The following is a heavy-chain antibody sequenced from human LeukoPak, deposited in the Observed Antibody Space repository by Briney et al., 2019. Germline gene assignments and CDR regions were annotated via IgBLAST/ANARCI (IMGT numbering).Heavy chain of an antibody. CDR1: GGSISSSSYY. CDR2: VSHSGIT. J-gene: IGHJ5*02. Sequence: SETLSLTCTVSGGSISSSSYYWGWIRQPPGKGLEWLGSVSHSGITYYNSSLNSRVTISVDTSKNHFSLTVNSVTAADTAVYYCARLVIPWGQGILVTVSS. V-gene: IGHV4-39*02. CDR3: ARLVIP. D-gene: IGHD3-10*01.